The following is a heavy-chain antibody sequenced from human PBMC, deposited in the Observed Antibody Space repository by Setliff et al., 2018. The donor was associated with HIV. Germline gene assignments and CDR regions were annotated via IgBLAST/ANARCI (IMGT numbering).Heavy chain of an antibody. CDR3: ARLSSYRSSSYYFDY. Sequence: ETLSLTCSVSGDSISDTTYYWGWIRQPPGKGLEWIGNIYHSGSTLYKPSLKSRVTMSVDTSKNQSSLKLNSVTAADTAVYHCARLSSYRSSSYYFDYWGQGALVTVSS. D-gene: IGHD6-6*01. J-gene: IGHJ4*02. CDR1: GDSISDTTYY. CDR2: IYHSGST. V-gene: IGHV4-39*01.